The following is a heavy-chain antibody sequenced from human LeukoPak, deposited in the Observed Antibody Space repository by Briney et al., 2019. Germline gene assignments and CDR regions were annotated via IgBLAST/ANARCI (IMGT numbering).Heavy chain of an antibody. D-gene: IGHD1-26*01. Sequence: SETLSLTCTVSGGSISSGSYYWSWIRQPAGKGLEWIGRIYTSGSTNYNPSLKSRVTISVDTSKNQFSLKLSSVTAADTAVYYCARNGIYGYYYYYYMDVWGKGTTVTVSS. CDR2: IYTSGST. CDR3: ARNGIYGYYYYYYMDV. J-gene: IGHJ6*03. V-gene: IGHV4-61*02. CDR1: GGSISSGSYY.